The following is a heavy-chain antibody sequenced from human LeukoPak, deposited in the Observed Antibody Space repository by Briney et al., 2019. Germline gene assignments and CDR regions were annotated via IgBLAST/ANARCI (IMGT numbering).Heavy chain of an antibody. Sequence: PGGSLRLSCAGSGFTFRSYWMHCVRQAPGKGLEWVANIKQDGSEKYYVDSVKGRFTISRDNANDSVYLQMNSLRAEDTAVYYCAIRYFDWFLGAGGSLDIWGQGTMVTVSS. CDR2: IKQDGSEK. CDR1: GFTFRSYW. V-gene: IGHV3-7*01. CDR3: AIRYFDWFLGAGGSLDI. D-gene: IGHD3-9*01. J-gene: IGHJ3*02.